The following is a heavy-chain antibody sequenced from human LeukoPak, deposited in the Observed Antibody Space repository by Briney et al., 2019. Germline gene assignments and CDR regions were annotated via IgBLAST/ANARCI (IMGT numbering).Heavy chain of an antibody. CDR3: ARDLQPVVVTATGSDY. CDR2: INPNSGGT. J-gene: IGHJ4*02. V-gene: IGHV1-2*02. D-gene: IGHD2-21*02. Sequence: ASVKVSCKASGYTFTGYYMHWVRQAPGQGLEWMGWINPNSGGTNYAQKFQGRVTMTTDTSTSTAYMELRSLRSDDTAVYYCARDLQPVVVTATGSDYWGQGTLVTVSS. CDR1: GYTFTGYY.